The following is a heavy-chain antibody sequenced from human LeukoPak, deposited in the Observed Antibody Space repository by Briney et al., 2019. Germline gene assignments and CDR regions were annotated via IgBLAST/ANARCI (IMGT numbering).Heavy chain of an antibody. V-gene: IGHV3-30-3*01. CDR2: TSYDGSNK. CDR3: ARSVAGGLFDY. D-gene: IGHD6-19*01. J-gene: IGHJ4*02. Sequence: GRSLRLSCAASGFTFSSYAMHWVRQAPGKGLEWVAVTSYDGSNKYYADSVKGRFTISRDNAKNTLYLQMNSLRVEDTAVYYCARSVAGGLFDYWGQGTLVTVSS. CDR1: GFTFSSYA.